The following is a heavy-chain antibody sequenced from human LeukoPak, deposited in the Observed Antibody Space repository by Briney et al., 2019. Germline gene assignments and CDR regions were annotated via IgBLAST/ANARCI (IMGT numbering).Heavy chain of an antibody. CDR3: VTRGPYGSAKYYNHGLDV. D-gene: IGHD3-10*01. CDR2: LSGSGGIT. J-gene: IGHJ6*02. Sequence: QAGGSLRLSCAASGFTFSGYAMSWVRQAPGKGLECVSVLSGSGGITNYADSVKGRFTISRDNSKNTLYLQMNSLRVEDTAVYYCVTRGPYGSAKYYNHGLDVWGQGTTVTVSS. CDR1: GFTFSGYA. V-gene: IGHV3-23*01.